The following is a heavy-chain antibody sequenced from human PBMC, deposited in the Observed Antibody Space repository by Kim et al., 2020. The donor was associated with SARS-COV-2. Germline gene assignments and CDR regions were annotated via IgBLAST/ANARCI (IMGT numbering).Heavy chain of an antibody. CDR1: GFTFSSYA. J-gene: IGHJ4*01. Sequence: GGSLRLSCAASGFTFSSYAMHWVRQAPGKGLEWVAVISYDGSNKYYADSVKGRFTISRDNSKNTLYLQMNSLRAEDTAVYYCARSGGVVVVAATLDYWG. CDR3: ARSGGVVVVAATLDY. D-gene: IGHD2-15*01. V-gene: IGHV3-30*04. CDR2: ISYDGSNK.